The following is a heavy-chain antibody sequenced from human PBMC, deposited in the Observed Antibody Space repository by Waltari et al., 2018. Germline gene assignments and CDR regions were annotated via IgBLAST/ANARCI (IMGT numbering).Heavy chain of an antibody. V-gene: IGHV3-49*01. CDR3: TRGLLWFGESGDYGY. J-gene: IGHJ4*02. CDR2: IRSEADGGTT. D-gene: IGHD3-10*01. Sequence: EVQLVESGGGLVQPGRSLRLSCTASGFTFGDYAMSWFRQAPGWGREWVGFIRSEADGGTTEYAASAKGRFTISRDGSHSMSCLQMNSLKTEGTAVYYCTRGLLWFGESGDYGYWGQGTLVTVSS. CDR1: GFTFGDYA.